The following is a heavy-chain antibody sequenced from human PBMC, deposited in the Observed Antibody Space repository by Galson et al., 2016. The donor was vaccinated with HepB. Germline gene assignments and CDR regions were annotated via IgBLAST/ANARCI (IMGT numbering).Heavy chain of an antibody. CDR1: VGATSSRSYH. CDR2: IPYSGST. D-gene: IGHD5-12*01. CDR3: ARGRSPYSGFHIDY. V-gene: IGHV4-61*05. Sequence: SETLSLTCTVSVGATSSRSYHWGWLRQPPGKGLEWIGYIPYSGSTNSNPSLKSRVTISVDTTKNQFPLKVSSVTAAETAVYSGARGRSPYSGFHIDYWGQGTLVTVSS. J-gene: IGHJ4*02.